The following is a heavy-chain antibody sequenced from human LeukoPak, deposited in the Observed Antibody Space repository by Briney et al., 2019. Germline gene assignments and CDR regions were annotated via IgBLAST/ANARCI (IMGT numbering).Heavy chain of an antibody. Sequence: GGSLRLSCAASGFTFSTYSMNWVRQAPGKGLEWISYISTSSSTIYYADSVKGRFTISRDNAKNSVYLQMNSLRDEDTAVYYCASDPRGRAPREGWFDPWGQGTLVTVSS. CDR1: GFTFSTYS. V-gene: IGHV3-48*02. J-gene: IGHJ5*02. D-gene: IGHD3-10*01. CDR2: ISTSSSTI. CDR3: ASDPRGRAPREGWFDP.